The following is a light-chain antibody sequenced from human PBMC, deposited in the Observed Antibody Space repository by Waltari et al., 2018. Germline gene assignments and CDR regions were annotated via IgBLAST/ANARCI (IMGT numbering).Light chain of an antibody. CDR3: AVWDDYLRGPV. CDR2: SNY. CDR1: TSSFRNTG. V-gene: IGLV1-44*01. Sequence: QSVLTQPPSASGTPGQRVTISCSGSTSSFRNTGVNWYQHLPGTAPKVLIYSNYQRPSGVPDRFSGSKSGTSASLAISGLQSDDEADYYCAVWDDYLRGPVFGGGTKLTVL. J-gene: IGLJ2*01.